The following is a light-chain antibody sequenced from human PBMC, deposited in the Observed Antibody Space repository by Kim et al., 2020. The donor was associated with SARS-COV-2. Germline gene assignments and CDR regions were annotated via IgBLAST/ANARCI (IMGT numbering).Light chain of an antibody. CDR2: EVS. J-gene: IGLJ1*01. V-gene: IGLV2-8*01. Sequence: QSALTQPPSASGSPGQSVTISCTGTSSDVGGYNYVSWYQQHPGKAPKLMIYEVSKRPSGVPDRFSDSKSGNTASLTVSGLQAEDEADYYCSSYGGSNNYVFGTGTQLTVL. CDR3: SSYGGSNNYV. CDR1: SSDVGGYNY.